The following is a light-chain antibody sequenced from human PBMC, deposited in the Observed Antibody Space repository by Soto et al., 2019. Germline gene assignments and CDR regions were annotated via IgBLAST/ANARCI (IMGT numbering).Light chain of an antibody. Sequence: VLTQPASVSGSPGQSITISCTGTSSDVGGYKYVSWYQQDPGKAPKLMIYDVSNRPSGVSNRFSGSKSGNTASLTISGLQAEDEADYFCSSPTSSSTYVFGTGTKVTVL. CDR3: SSPTSSSTYV. J-gene: IGLJ1*01. CDR1: SSDVGGYKY. CDR2: DVS. V-gene: IGLV2-14*01.